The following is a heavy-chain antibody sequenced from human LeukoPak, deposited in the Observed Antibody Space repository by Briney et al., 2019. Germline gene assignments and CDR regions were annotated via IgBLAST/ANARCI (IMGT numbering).Heavy chain of an antibody. Sequence: PGGSLRLSCAASGFTFSSYWMSWVRQAPGKGLEWVAHIKQDGGEKYYVDSVKGRFTISRDNAQNSLYLQMNSRRAEDTAVYYCARDPSTMIVVVPFDYWGQGTLVTVSS. J-gene: IGHJ4*02. D-gene: IGHD3-22*01. CDR3: ARDPSTMIVVVPFDY. CDR1: GFTFSSYW. CDR2: IKQDGGEK. V-gene: IGHV3-7*01.